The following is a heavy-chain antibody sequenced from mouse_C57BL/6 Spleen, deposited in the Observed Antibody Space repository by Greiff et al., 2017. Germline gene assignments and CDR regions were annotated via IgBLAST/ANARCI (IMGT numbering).Heavy chain of an antibody. CDR1: GFSLSTFGMG. CDR3: ARMRGTRPYYFDY. CDR2: IWWDDDK. D-gene: IGHD3-3*01. Sequence: LKESGPGILQPSQTLSLTCSFSGFSLSTFGMGVGWIRQPSGEGLEWLAHIWWDDDKYYNPALKSRLTISKDTSKNQVFLKIANVDTADTATYYCARMRGTRPYYFDYWGQGTTLTVSS. J-gene: IGHJ2*01. V-gene: IGHV8-8*01.